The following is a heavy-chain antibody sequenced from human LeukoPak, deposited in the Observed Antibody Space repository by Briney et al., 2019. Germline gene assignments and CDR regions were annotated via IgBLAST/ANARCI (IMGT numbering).Heavy chain of an antibody. CDR3: AREHHQLLFDY. Sequence: SETLSLTCAVYGGSFSGYYWSWIRQPPGKGLEWIGEINHSGSTNYNPSLKSRVTISVDTSKNQFSLKLSSVTAADTAVYYCAREHHQLLFDYWGQGTLVTVSS. V-gene: IGHV4-34*01. CDR1: GGSFSGYY. J-gene: IGHJ4*02. D-gene: IGHD2-2*01. CDR2: INHSGST.